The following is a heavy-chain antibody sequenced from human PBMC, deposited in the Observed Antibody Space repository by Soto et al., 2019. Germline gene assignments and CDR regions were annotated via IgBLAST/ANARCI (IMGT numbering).Heavy chain of an antibody. J-gene: IGHJ4*02. V-gene: IGHV3-53*01. Sequence: GGSLRLSCTASGFSVTDHYMTWVRQAPGKGLEWVSVLYTGGSAYYGDSVKGRFTISRDSSTNTLYLQMNSLKVGDTAFYFCARSFNDWTTYFDYWSEGTLVTVSS. CDR2: LYTGGSA. CDR1: GFSVTDHY. CDR3: ARSFNDWTTYFDY. D-gene: IGHD3-9*01.